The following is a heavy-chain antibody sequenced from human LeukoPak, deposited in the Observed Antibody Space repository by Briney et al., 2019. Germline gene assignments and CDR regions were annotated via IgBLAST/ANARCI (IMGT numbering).Heavy chain of an antibody. CDR2: IRYDGSNK. CDR1: GFTFSNYG. J-gene: IGHJ6*03. CDR3: AKDGGGYYPSYYYYMDV. V-gene: IGHV3-30*02. Sequence: GSLRLSWAASGFTFSNYGMHLGRQAPGKGLEWVAFIRYDGSNKYYADSVKGRFTISRDNSKNTLYLQMNSLRAEDTAVYYCAKDGGGYYPSYYYYMDVWGKGTTVTISS. D-gene: IGHD3-22*01.